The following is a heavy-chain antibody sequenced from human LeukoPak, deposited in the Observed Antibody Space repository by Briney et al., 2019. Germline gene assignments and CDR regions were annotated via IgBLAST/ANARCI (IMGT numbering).Heavy chain of an antibody. CDR1: GGSISSYY. D-gene: IGHD3-22*01. CDR3: AREFYDSSGYYSEFDP. Sequence: PSETLSLTCTVSGGSISSYYWSWIRQPPGKGLEWIGYIYYSGSTNYNPSLKSRVTISVDTSKNQFSLKLSSVTAADTAVYYCAREFYDSSGYYSEFDPWGQGTLVTVSS. J-gene: IGHJ5*02. V-gene: IGHV4-59*01. CDR2: IYYSGST.